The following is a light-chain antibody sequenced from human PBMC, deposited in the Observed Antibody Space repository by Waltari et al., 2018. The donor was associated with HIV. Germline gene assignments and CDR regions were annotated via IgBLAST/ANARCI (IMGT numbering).Light chain of an antibody. V-gene: IGLV2-23*02. CDR1: SSDVSGYNY. Sequence: QSALTRPASVSGSPGQSITISCTGTSSDVSGYNYVSWYQQHPGKAPKLIIYDVSKRPSGISKRFSGSKSGNTAFLTIAGLQAEDEADYYCCSYGGSSTLFGGGTKLTVL. CDR3: CSYGGSSTL. CDR2: DVS. J-gene: IGLJ2*01.